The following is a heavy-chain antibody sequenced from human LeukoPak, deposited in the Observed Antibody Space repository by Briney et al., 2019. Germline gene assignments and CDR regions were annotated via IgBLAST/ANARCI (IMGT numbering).Heavy chain of an antibody. Sequence: GGSLRLSCAASGFTVSSNYMSWVRQAPGKGLEWVSSISSSSSYIYYADSVKGRFTISRDNAKNSLYLQMNSLRAEDTAVYYCARDEGIAAAAFDYWGQGTLVTVSS. CDR1: GFTVSSNY. V-gene: IGHV3-21*01. J-gene: IGHJ4*02. CDR3: ARDEGIAAAAFDY. D-gene: IGHD6-13*01. CDR2: ISSSSSYI.